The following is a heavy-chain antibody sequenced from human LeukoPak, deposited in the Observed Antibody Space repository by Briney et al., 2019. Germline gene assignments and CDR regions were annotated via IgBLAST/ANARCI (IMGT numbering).Heavy chain of an antibody. CDR3: ARLVAIQNWFDP. Sequence: GESLKISCKGSGYSFTSYWISWVRQMPGEGLEWMGMIDTSDSYTNYSPYFQGHVIISADKSINTAYLQWSSLKASDTAMYYCARLVAIQNWFDPWGQGTLVTVSS. V-gene: IGHV5-10-1*01. CDR2: IDTSDSYT. J-gene: IGHJ5*02. D-gene: IGHD5-18*01. CDR1: GYSFTSYW.